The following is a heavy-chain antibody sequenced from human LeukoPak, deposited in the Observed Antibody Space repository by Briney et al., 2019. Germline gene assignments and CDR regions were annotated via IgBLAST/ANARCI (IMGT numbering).Heavy chain of an antibody. V-gene: IGHV3-23*01. J-gene: IGHJ4*02. D-gene: IGHD5-18*01. CDR3: AKDPARGYSYGRFDY. CDR2: ISGSGGST. Sequence: GGSLRLSCAASGFTFSSYAMSWVRQAPGKGLEWVSGISGSGGSTYYADSVTGRFTISRDNSKNTLYLQMNSLRAEDTAVYYCAKDPARGYSYGRFDYWGQGTLVTVS. CDR1: GFTFSSYA.